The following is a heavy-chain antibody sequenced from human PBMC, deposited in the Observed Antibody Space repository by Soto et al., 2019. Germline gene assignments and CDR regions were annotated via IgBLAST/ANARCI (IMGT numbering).Heavy chain of an antibody. CDR3: ARESRTPSGGMDV. Sequence: SETLSLTCTVSGGFINSGDYHWTWIRQFPGKGLEWIGGIYYSASTYYNPALVSRITISLDTSKNQFSLKLTSVTAADTAMYYCARESRTPSGGMDVWGQGTTVTVSS. CDR1: GGFINSGDYH. J-gene: IGHJ6*02. V-gene: IGHV4-30-4*01. CDR2: IYYSAST.